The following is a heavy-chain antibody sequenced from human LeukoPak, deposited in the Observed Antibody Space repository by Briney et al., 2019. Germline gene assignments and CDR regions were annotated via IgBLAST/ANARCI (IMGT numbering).Heavy chain of an antibody. Sequence: GGSLRLSCAASGFTFSNAWMSWVRQAPGKGLEWVGRIKSKTDGGTTDYAAPVKGRFTIPRDDSKNTLYLQMNSLKTEDTAVYYCTARTRAASTDYWGQGTLVTVSS. J-gene: IGHJ4*02. D-gene: IGHD2-2*01. CDR3: TARTRAASTDY. V-gene: IGHV3-15*01. CDR2: IKSKTDGGTT. CDR1: GFTFSNAW.